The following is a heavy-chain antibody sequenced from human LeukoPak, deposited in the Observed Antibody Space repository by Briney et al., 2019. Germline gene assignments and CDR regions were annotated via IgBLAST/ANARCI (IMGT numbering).Heavy chain of an antibody. D-gene: IGHD2-2*01. CDR2: ISSSGSTI. J-gene: IGHJ4*02. V-gene: IGHV3-48*03. CDR3: ARDSSRRLDFDY. Sequence: PGGSLRLSCAASGFTFSSYEMNWVRQAPGKGLEWVSYISSSGSTIYYADSVKGRFTISRDNSKNTLYLQMNSLRAEDTAVYYCARDSSRRLDFDYWGQGTLVTVSS. CDR1: GFTFSSYE.